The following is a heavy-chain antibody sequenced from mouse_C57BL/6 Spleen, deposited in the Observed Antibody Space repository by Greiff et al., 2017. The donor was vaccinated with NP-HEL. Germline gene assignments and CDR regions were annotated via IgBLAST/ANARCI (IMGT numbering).Heavy chain of an antibody. CDR1: GYSFTGYY. CDR2: INPSTGGT. Sequence: VQLQQSGPELVKPGASVKISCKASGYSFTGYYMNWVKQSPGKSLEWIGEINPSTGGTTYNQKFKAKATLTVDKSSSTAYMQLNSLTSEDSAVYYCARYDYDHHWYFDVWGTGTTVTVSS. J-gene: IGHJ1*03. V-gene: IGHV1-42*01. CDR3: ARYDYDHHWYFDV. D-gene: IGHD2-4*01.